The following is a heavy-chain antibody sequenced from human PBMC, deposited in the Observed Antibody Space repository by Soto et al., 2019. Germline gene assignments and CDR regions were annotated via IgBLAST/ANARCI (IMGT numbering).Heavy chain of an antibody. V-gene: IGHV4-39*01. D-gene: IGHD1-26*01. CDR3: ARHLRGSYRSAGY. J-gene: IGHJ4*02. CDR2: IYYSGSV. Sequence: QLQLQESGPGLVKPSETLSLTCTVSGDSITSNTYYWGWIRQPPGKGLEWIGVIYYSGSVYYNPSPRRRSPRPVDPSKNHSALNLTSVTAADTAVYYCARHLRGSYRSAGYWGQRTLVTVSS. CDR1: GDSITSNTYY.